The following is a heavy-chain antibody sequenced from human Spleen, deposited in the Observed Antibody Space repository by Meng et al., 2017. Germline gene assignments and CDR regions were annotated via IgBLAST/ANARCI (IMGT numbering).Heavy chain of an antibody. CDR3: ARELQYYYYGMDV. CDR2: ISSSSGYI. V-gene: IGHV3-21*01. J-gene: IGHJ6*02. Sequence: GESLKISCAASGFTFSSYSMNWVRQAPGKGLEWVSSISSSSGYIYYADSVKGRFTISRDNAKNSLYLQMNSLRAEDTAVYYCARELQYYYYGMDVWSQGTTVTVSS. CDR1: GFTFSSYS.